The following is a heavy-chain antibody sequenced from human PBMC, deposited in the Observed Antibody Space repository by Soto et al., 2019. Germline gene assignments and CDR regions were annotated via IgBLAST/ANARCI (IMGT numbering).Heavy chain of an antibody. J-gene: IGHJ4*02. D-gene: IGHD1-7*01. CDR2: ITGSGDST. V-gene: IGHV3-23*01. CDR3: VKLRLELLYLDS. Sequence: EVQLSESGGGLVQPGGSLRLSRAASGFTFSRYGMSWVRQAPGKGLEWVSAITGSGDSTYYADSVKGRFTISRDSSNNTVYLQMNSLRADDTAVYYCVKLRLELLYLDSWGLGALVIVSS. CDR1: GFTFSRYG.